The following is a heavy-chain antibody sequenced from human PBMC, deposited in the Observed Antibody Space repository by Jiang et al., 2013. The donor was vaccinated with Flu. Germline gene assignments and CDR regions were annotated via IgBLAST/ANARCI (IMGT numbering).Heavy chain of an antibody. CDR2: IYWDDDK. CDR1: GFSLSTSGVG. V-gene: IGHV2-5*02. D-gene: IGHD5-18*01. J-gene: IGHJ4*02. CDR3: AHGRVDTAVAAY. Sequence: KPTQTLTLTCTFSGFSLSTSGVGVGWIRQPPGKALEWLALIYWDDDKRYSPSLKSRLTITKDTSKNQVVLTMTNMDPVDTATYYCAHGRVDTAVAAYWGQGTLVTVSS.